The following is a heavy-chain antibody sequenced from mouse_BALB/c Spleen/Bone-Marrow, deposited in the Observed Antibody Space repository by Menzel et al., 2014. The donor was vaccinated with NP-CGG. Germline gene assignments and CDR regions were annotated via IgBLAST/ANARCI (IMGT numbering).Heavy chain of an antibody. Sequence: EVKLQESGGGLVQPGRSLKISCAASEFDFSRFWMSWVRQAPGKGLEWIGEINPDSSTLNYTPSLKDKFIISRDNAKNTLYLQMSKVGSEDAALYYCARLSYYGRFAYWGQGTLVTVSA. J-gene: IGHJ3*01. CDR3: ARLSYYGRFAY. V-gene: IGHV4-1*02. CDR2: INPDSSTL. CDR1: EFDFSRFW. D-gene: IGHD1-1*01.